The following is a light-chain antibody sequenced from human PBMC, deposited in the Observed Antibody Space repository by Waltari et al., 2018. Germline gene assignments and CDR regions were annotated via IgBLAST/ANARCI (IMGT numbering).Light chain of an antibody. Sequence: EMVMTQSPATLSVSPGERATLSCRASQSVSSDLAWYQQKSGQAPRLLIYHASTRATGIPDRFSGSGSGTDFTLAISRLEPEDFAVYYCQKYGSTPRPFGGGTKVEIK. CDR3: QKYGSTPRP. CDR2: HAS. CDR1: QSVSSD. J-gene: IGKJ4*01. V-gene: IGKV3-20*01.